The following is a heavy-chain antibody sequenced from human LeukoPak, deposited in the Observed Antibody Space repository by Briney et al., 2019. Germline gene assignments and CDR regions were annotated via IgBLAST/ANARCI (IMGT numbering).Heavy chain of an antibody. J-gene: IGHJ4*02. CDR3: TTESPHSDY. Sequence: PGGSLRLSCAASGFTFSNAYMSWVRQAPGKGLEWVGRKSKTDGGTTDYVAPVKGRFTISRDDSKDTLYLQMNSLKPEDTAVYYCTTESPHSDYWGQGTLVTVSS. CDR1: GFTFSNAY. CDR2: KSKTDGGTT. V-gene: IGHV3-15*01.